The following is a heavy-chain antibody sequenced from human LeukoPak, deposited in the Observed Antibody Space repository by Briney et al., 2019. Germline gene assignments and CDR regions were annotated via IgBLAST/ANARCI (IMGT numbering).Heavy chain of an antibody. CDR3: ANVRSVINDGCHRDFDY. V-gene: IGHV3-23*01. CDR1: GDIFTGST. D-gene: IGHD2-8*01. Sequence: GGSLRLSCADFGDIFTGSTIWLRRQAAGKGLESVSTISGSGGSTYYADSVKGRFTISRDNSKNTVYLQIDTLKAEDTVVTSLANVRSVINDGCHRDFDYWGQGTLVTVSS. J-gene: IGHJ4*02. CDR2: ISGSGGST.